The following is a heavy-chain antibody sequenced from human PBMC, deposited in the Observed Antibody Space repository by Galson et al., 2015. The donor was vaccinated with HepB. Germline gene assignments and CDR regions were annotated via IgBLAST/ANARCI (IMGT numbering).Heavy chain of an antibody. CDR3: ARESYGDYEMGAFMDV. J-gene: IGHJ6*04. V-gene: IGHV3-21*01. CDR2: ISSSSSYI. D-gene: IGHD4-17*01. CDR1: GFTFSSYS. Sequence: SLRLSCAASGFTFSSYSMNWVRQAPGKGLEWVSSISSSSSYIYYADSVKGRFTISRDNAKNSLYLQMNSLRAEDTAVYYCARESYGDYEMGAFMDVWGKGTTVTVSS.